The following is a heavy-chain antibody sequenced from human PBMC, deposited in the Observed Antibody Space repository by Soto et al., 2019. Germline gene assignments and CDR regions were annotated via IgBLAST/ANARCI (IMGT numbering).Heavy chain of an antibody. Sequence: QVQLVQSGAEVRKPGASVKVSCKPSGYTFNTYYLHWLRQAPGQALEWMGVIHPSGGGTTYAQKFLGRVTVTRYTSTTTVFMELSSLRSDDTVVYCCARGGHIAVVTASFDNWGQGTLVTVSS. J-gene: IGHJ4*02. CDR1: GYTFNTYY. D-gene: IGHD2-21*02. V-gene: IGHV1-46*02. CDR3: ARGGHIAVVTASFDN. CDR2: IHPSGGGT.